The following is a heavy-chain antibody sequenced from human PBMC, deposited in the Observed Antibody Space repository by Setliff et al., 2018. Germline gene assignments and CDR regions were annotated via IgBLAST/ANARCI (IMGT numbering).Heavy chain of an antibody. CDR3: ARGSLSGTTYPSDY. J-gene: IGHJ4*02. CDR1: GFNLHVYT. V-gene: IGHV3-21*01. CDR2: ISSNSNYI. D-gene: IGHD1-7*01. Sequence: GGSLRLSCVASGFNLHVYTMEWVRQAPGKGLDWVSSISSNSNYIYTADSLKGRLTVSRDNAKNSLYLQLDSLTADDTAVYYCARGSLSGTTYPSDYRGQGTLVTVSS.